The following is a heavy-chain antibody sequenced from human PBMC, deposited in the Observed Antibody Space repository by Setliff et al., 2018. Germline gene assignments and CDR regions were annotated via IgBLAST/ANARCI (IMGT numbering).Heavy chain of an antibody. J-gene: IGHJ6*03. V-gene: IGHV1-69*05. CDR3: AREGVDTRSSTDYRYYMDV. CDR2: TIPMFGST. D-gene: IGHD5-18*01. Sequence: ASVKVSCKASGGTFGSYGISWVRQAPGQGLEWMGGTIPMFGSTKYAQKFQERVTIIKDESTSTAYMEVSSLRTEDTAVYYCAREGVDTRSSTDYRYYMDVWGKGTTVTVSS. CDR1: GGTFGSYG.